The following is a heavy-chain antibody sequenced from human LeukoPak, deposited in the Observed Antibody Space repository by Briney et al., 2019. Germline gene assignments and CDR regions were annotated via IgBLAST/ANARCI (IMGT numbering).Heavy chain of an antibody. D-gene: IGHD3-10*02. J-gene: IGHJ6*04. Sequence: GGSLRLSCVASGFTFSRFEMNWVRQAPGKGLEWISHISSGTYIAYADSVKGRFTISRDNAKNSLYLQMNSLRAEDTAVYYCAELGITMIGGVWGKGTTVTISS. CDR1: GFTFSRFE. CDR3: AELGITMIGGV. CDR2: ISSGTYI. V-gene: IGHV3-48*03.